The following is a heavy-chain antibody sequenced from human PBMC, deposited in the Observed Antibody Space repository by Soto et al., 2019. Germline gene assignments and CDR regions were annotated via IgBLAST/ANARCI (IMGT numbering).Heavy chain of an antibody. Sequence: DVELLESGGGLLQPGGSLRLSCAASGFTFSSYAMSWVRQAPGKGLEWVSTISGSGGSTYYGDSVKGRFTISRDNSKNTLYLQMNSLGAEDTAVYYCAKEMGYRGYWNWANWGQGTLVTVSS. CDR2: ISGSGGST. J-gene: IGHJ4*02. CDR1: GFTFSSYA. D-gene: IGHD5-12*01. V-gene: IGHV3-23*01. CDR3: AKEMGYRGYWNWAN.